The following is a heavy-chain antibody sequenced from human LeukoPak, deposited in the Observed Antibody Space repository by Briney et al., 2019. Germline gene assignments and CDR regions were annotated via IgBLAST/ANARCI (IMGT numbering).Heavy chain of an antibody. CDR1: GYSFTSYW. V-gene: IGHV5-51*01. CDR3: ARHRPDSDSSSWYGGYYYYYMDV. CDR2: IYPGDSDT. D-gene: IGHD6-13*01. J-gene: IGHJ6*03. Sequence: GESLKISCKGSGYSFTSYWIGWVRQMPGKGLEWMGIIYPGDSDTRYSPSFQGQVTISADKSISTAYLQWSSLKDSDTAMYYCARHRPDSDSSSWYGGYYYYYMDVWGKGTTVTVSS.